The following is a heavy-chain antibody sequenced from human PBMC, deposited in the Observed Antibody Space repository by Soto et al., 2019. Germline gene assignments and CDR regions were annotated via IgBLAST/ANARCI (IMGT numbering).Heavy chain of an antibody. CDR3: ASDLTHLSYFDY. Sequence: GASVKVSCKASGGTYSSYTISWVRQDPGQGLEWMGRIIPILGIANYAQKFQGRVTITADKSTSTAYMELSSLRSEDTAVYYCASDLTHLSYFDYWGQGTLVTVSS. CDR1: GGTYSSYT. V-gene: IGHV1-69*02. D-gene: IGHD3-3*02. CDR2: IIPILGIA. J-gene: IGHJ4*02.